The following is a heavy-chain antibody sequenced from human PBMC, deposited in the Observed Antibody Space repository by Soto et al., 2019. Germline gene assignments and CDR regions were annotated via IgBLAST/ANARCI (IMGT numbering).Heavy chain of an antibody. CDR1: GFTFSSYA. CDR3: AKDRHYYDSSGSSDY. Sequence: EVQLLESGGGLVQPGGSLRLSCAASGFTFSSYAMSWVRQAPGKGLEWVSAISGSGGSTYYADSVKGRFTISRHNSKNTLYLQMTSLRAEDTAVYYCAKDRHYYDSSGSSDYWGQGTLVTVSS. V-gene: IGHV3-23*01. J-gene: IGHJ4*02. CDR2: ISGSGGST. D-gene: IGHD3-22*01.